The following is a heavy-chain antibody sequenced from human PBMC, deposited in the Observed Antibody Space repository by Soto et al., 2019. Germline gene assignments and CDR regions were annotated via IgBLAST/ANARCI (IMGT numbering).Heavy chain of an antibody. J-gene: IGHJ3*02. CDR2: IYYSENT. Sequence: SETLSLTCTVSGGSISSSSNHWGWIRQPPGKGLEWIGNIYYSENTYYNPSLKSRVTISVDTSKNQFSLRLTSVTAADTAVYYCARDPRGRDFDIWGQGTMVTVSS. V-gene: IGHV4-39*02. CDR1: GGSISSSSNH. CDR3: ARDPRGRDFDI.